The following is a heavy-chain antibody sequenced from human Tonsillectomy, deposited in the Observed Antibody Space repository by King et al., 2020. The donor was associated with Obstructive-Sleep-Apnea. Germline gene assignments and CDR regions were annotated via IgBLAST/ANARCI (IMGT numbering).Heavy chain of an antibody. CDR1: GFTFDDYA. CDR3: AKDIGVGASDY. CDR2: SSWNSGSI. D-gene: IGHD1-26*01. V-gene: IGHV3-9*01. Sequence: VQLVESGGGLVQPGRSLRLSCAASGFTFDDYAMHWVRQSPGKGLEWVSGSSWNSGSIGYADSVKGRFTISRDNAKNSLYLQMNSLRAEDTALYYCAKDIGVGASDYWGQGTLVTVSS. J-gene: IGHJ4*02.